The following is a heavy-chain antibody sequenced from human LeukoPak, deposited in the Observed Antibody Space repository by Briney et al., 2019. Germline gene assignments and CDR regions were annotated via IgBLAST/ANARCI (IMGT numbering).Heavy chain of an antibody. CDR2: IDYSGGV. V-gene: IGHV4-39*01. CDR1: SSYA. J-gene: IGHJ4*02. Sequence: SSYAMSWVRQAPGKGLEWIASIDYSGGVYYNPSLKSRVTISVDTSKNQFSLKVNSVTAADTAVYYCARRGGSGVRGDYYFDYWGQGTLVTVSS. CDR3: ARRGGSGVRGDYYFDY. D-gene: IGHD3-10*01.